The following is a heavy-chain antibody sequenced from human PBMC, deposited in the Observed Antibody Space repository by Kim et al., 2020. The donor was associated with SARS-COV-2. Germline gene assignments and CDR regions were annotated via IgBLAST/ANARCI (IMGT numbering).Heavy chain of an antibody. V-gene: IGHV3-33*01. CDR1: GFTFSSYG. CDR2: IWYGGSNK. J-gene: IGHJ3*02. Sequence: GGSLRLSCAASGFTFSSYGMHWVRQAPGKGLEWVAVIWYGGSNKYYADSVKGRFTISRDNSKNTLYLQMNSLRAEDTAVYYCARGGTYVGRGAFDIWGQGTMVTVSS. CDR3: ARGGTYVGRGAFDI. D-gene: IGHD2-8*01.